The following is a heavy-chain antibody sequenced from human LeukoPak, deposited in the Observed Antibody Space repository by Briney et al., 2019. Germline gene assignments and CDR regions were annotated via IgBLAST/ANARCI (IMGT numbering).Heavy chain of an antibody. CDR2: IYYSGST. D-gene: IGHD1-1*01. J-gene: IGHJ4*02. V-gene: IGHV4-59*01. CDR3: ARGSTTYDY. Sequence: SETLSLTCTVPGGSISSYYWSWIRQPPGKGLEWIGYIYYSGSTNYNPSLKSRVTISVDMSKNQFSLKLNSVAAADTAVYYCARGSTTYDYWGQGTLVTVSS. CDR1: GGSISSYY.